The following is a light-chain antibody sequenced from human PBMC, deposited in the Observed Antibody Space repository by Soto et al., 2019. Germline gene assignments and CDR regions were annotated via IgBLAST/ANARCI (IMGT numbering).Light chain of an antibody. CDR2: GAY. V-gene: IGKV3-15*01. CDR3: QQYDHWPPLT. J-gene: IGKJ4*01. CDR1: QSVKNN. Sequence: EIVMTQSPATLSVSPGERATLSCRASQSVKNNLAWYQQKPGQSPRLVMYGAYTRATGIPTRFSGSGSGSGTEFTLTISSLQSEDFAVYYCQQYDHWPPLTFGGGTKVEIK.